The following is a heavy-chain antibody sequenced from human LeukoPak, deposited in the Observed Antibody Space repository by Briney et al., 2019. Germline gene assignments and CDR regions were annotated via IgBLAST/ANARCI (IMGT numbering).Heavy chain of an antibody. CDR2: TRNKANSYTT. J-gene: IGHJ4*02. CDR3: SVRIAGTN. Sequence: GGSLKLSCAASGFTFSDHYMDWVRQAPGKGLEWVGRTRNKANSYTTEYAASVKGRFTISRDDSKNSLYLQMNSLKTEDTAVYYCSVRIAGTNWGQGTLVTVSS. V-gene: IGHV3-72*01. CDR1: GFTFSDHY. D-gene: IGHD1-7*01.